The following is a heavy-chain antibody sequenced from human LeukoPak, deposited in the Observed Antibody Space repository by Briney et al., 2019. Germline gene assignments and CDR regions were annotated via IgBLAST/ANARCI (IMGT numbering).Heavy chain of an antibody. CDR2: IIPIFGTA. CDR3: ARGLRDYYDSSGPIGN. V-gene: IGHV1-69*13. J-gene: IGHJ4*02. Sequence: GASVKVSCKASGGTFSSYAISWVRQAPGQGLEWMGGIIPIFGTANYAQKFQGRVTITADESTSTAYMELSSLRSEDTAVYYYARGLRDYYDSSGPIGNWGQGTLVTVSS. CDR1: GGTFSSYA. D-gene: IGHD3-22*01.